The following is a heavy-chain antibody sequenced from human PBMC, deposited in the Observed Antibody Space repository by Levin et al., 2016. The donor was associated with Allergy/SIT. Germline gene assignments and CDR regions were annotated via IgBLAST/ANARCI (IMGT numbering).Heavy chain of an antibody. CDR1: GFTFSDYY. CDR2: ISSYSTYR. CDR3: ATGRSSRSLDF. Sequence: GESLKISCVASGFTFSDYYMNWIRQAPGKGLEWISYISSYSTYREYADSVKGRFTISRDDAKNSLFLQMNSLKGDDTAVYYCATGRSSRSLDFWGQGTLVTVSS. J-gene: IGHJ4*02. D-gene: IGHD6-6*01. V-gene: IGHV3-11*06.